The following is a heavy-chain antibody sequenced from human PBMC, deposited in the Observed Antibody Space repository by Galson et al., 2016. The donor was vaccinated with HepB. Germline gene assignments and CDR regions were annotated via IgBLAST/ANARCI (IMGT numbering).Heavy chain of an antibody. CDR1: GFTFSNFG. CDR3: AKDVYSGSGSQSNFDS. Sequence: SLRLSCAGSGFTFSNFGMTWVRQAPGKGLKCVSSIGGGSPFYAESVKGRFTISRDNSKNTLYLQMNSLRVEDTAIYYCAKDVYSGSGSQSNFDSWCQGTLVTVSS. V-gene: IGHV3-23*01. CDR2: IGGGSP. D-gene: IGHD3-10*01. J-gene: IGHJ4*02.